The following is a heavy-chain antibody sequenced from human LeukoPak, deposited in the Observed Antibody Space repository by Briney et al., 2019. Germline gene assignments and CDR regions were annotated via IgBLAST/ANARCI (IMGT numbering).Heavy chain of an antibody. V-gene: IGHV1-18*01. Sequence: ASVKVSCKASGYTFTSYGISWVRQAPGQGLEWMGWISAYNGNTNYAQRLQGRVTMTTDTSTSTAYMELRSLRSDDTAVYYCARAGYCSGGSCYPYYYYYYMDVWGKGTTVTVSS. CDR2: ISAYNGNT. CDR3: ARAGYCSGGSCYPYYYYYYMDV. J-gene: IGHJ6*03. CDR1: GYTFTSYG. D-gene: IGHD2-15*01.